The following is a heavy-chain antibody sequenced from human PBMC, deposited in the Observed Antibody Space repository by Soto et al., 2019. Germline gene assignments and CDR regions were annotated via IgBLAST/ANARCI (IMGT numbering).Heavy chain of an antibody. CDR2: MSPNGNNQ. Sequence: YALHWVRQAPGKALEWVAVMSPNGNNQYYADSVKGRFTISRDTSKSTLYLQMTSLIPDDTAVYYCGTGANFYYDPSRYWGQGTLVTVSS. D-gene: IGHD3-22*01. J-gene: IGHJ4*02. CDR1: YA. CDR3: GTGANFYYDPSRY. V-gene: IGHV3-30-3*01.